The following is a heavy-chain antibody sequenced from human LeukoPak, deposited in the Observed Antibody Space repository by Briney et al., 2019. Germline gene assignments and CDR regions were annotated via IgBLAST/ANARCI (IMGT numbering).Heavy chain of an antibody. V-gene: IGHV3-21*01. CDR2: ISRSSSYI. J-gene: IGHJ4*02. Sequence: GGSLRLSCAASGFTFSIYSMNWVRQAPGKGLECFSSISRSSSYIYYAYSVKGRFTISRANDKNSLYLQMNSLSAEDTAVYYCARGREYQLLNPSDYWGQGTLVTVSS. D-gene: IGHD2-2*01. CDR1: GFTFSIYS. CDR3: ARGREYQLLNPSDY.